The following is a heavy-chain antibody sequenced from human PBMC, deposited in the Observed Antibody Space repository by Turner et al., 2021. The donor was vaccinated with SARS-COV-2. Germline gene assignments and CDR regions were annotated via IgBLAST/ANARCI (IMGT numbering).Heavy chain of an antibody. J-gene: IGHJ2*01. CDR1: GFIYTNCD. CDR2: IVRNGNDQ. D-gene: IGHD2-15*01. Sequence: QVQLVQSGGGVVQPGRSLALSRAASGFIYTNCDLHWVRQAPEKGVGWVAAIVRNGNDQNYEDSVKGRMTISSNTSKKTVIMQMNALRAEDTATYYCAKYLKVPGGQSCYWYFDFWGRGALVTVSS. V-gene: IGHV3-30*18. CDR3: AKYLKVPGGQSCYWYFDF.